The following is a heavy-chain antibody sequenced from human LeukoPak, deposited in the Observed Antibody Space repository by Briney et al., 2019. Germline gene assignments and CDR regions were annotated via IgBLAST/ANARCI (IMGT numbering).Heavy chain of an antibody. J-gene: IGHJ4*02. Sequence: ASVKVSCKVSGYTLTELSMHWVRQTPGKGLEWMGGFDPEDGETIFAQKFQGRVTMTEDTSTDTAYMELSSLRSEDSAVYYCATDNISTGYSPKYWGQGTLVTVSS. CDR2: FDPEDGET. V-gene: IGHV1-24*01. CDR1: GYTLTELS. CDR3: ATDNISTGYSPKY. D-gene: IGHD3-9*01.